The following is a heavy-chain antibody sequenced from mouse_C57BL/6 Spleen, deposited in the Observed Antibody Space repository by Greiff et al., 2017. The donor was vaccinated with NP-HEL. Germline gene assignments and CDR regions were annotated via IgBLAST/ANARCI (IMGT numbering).Heavy chain of an antibody. CDR1: GYTFTSYG. D-gene: IGHD2-4*01. Sequence: QVQLQQSGAELARPGASVKLSCKASGYTFTSYGISWVKQRTGQGLEWIGEIYPRSGNTYYNEKFKGKATLTADKSSSTAYMELRSLTSEDSAVYFCASPPYDYDGMWFAYWGQGTLVTVSA. CDR3: ASPPYDYDGMWFAY. J-gene: IGHJ3*01. V-gene: IGHV1-81*01. CDR2: IYPRSGNT.